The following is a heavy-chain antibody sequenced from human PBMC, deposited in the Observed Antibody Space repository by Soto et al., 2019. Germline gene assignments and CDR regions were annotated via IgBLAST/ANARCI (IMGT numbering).Heavy chain of an antibody. J-gene: IGHJ6*02. V-gene: IGHV3-30*03. Sequence: GGSLRLSCAASGFTFSSYGMHWVRQAPGKGLEWVAVISYDGSNKYYADSVKGRFTISRDNSKNTLYLQMNSLRAEDTAVYYCSRVGGSVSGMDGWGQGTKVTGSS. CDR2: ISYDGSNK. CDR1: GFTFSSYG. D-gene: IGHD1-26*01. CDR3: SRVGGSVSGMDG.